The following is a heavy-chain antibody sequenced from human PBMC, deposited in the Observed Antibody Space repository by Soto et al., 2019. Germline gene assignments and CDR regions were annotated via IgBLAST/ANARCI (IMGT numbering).Heavy chain of an antibody. V-gene: IGHV4-39*01. CDR2: IYYSGST. CDR3: ARRGLRYADYYGMDV. D-gene: IGHD3-9*01. Sequence: QLQLQESGPGLVKPSETLSLTCTVSGGSISSSSYYWGWIRQPPGKGLEWIGSIYYSGSTYYNPSFQSRVTISVDTSKNQFSLKLSSVTAADTAVYYCARRGLRYADYYGMDVWGQGTTVTVSS. J-gene: IGHJ6*02. CDR1: GGSISSSSYY.